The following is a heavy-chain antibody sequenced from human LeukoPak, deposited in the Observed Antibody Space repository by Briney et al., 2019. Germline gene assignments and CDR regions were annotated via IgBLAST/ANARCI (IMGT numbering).Heavy chain of an antibody. V-gene: IGHV3-43D*03. CDR2: ISWDGGST. CDR1: GYSISSGYY. D-gene: IGHD4-17*01. Sequence: PSETLSLTCTVSGYSISSGYYWGWIRQPPGKGLEWVSLISWDGGSTYYADSVKGRFTISRDNSKNSLYLQMNSLRAEDTALYYCAKGQTVTTSGGVDYWGQGTLVTVSS. J-gene: IGHJ4*02. CDR3: AKGQTVTTSGGVDY.